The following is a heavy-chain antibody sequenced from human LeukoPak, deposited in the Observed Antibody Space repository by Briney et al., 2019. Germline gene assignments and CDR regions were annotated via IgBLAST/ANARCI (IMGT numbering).Heavy chain of an antibody. CDR3: ARGPYSYDSSGAFDI. CDR1: GGSFSGYY. Sequence: SETLSLTCAVYGGSFSGYYWSWIRQPPGKGLEWIGRISSSGSTNYNPSLKSRVTISVDTSKNQFPLKLSSVTAADTAVYFCARGPYSYDSSGAFDIWGQGTMVTVSS. V-gene: IGHV4-34*01. J-gene: IGHJ3*02. CDR2: ISSSGST. D-gene: IGHD3-22*01.